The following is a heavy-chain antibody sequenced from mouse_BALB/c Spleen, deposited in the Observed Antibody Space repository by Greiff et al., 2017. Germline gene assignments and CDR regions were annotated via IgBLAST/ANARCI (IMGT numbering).Heavy chain of an antibody. V-gene: IGHV1S81*02. CDR1: GYTFTSYW. Sequence: QVQLQQPGAELVKPGASVKLSCKASGYTFTSYWMHWVKQRPGQGLEWIGEINPSNGRTNYNEKFKSKATLTVDKSSSTAYMQLSSLTSEDSAVYYCVRWDYYGSSYDYWGQGTTLTVSS. D-gene: IGHD1-1*01. CDR3: VRWDYYGSSYDY. J-gene: IGHJ2*01. CDR2: INPSNGRT.